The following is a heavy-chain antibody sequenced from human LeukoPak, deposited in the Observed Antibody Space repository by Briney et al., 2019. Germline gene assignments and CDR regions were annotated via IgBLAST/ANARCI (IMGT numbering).Heavy chain of an antibody. Sequence: GGSLRLSCAASGFTFSSYGMHWVRQAPGKGLEWISYISRSSSTVYYADSVKGRFTISRDIAKNSLFLQMNSLRAEDTAVYYCAREGYSSSWYPYYFDYWGQGTLVTVSS. CDR1: GFTFSSYG. V-gene: IGHV3-48*04. J-gene: IGHJ4*02. CDR3: AREGYSSSWYPYYFDY. CDR2: ISRSSSTV. D-gene: IGHD6-13*01.